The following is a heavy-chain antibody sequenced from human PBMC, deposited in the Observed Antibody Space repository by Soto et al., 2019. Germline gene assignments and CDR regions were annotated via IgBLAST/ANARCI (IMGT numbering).Heavy chain of an antibody. V-gene: IGHV4-4*07. CDR3: ARDAAVGVTTAHFEA. D-gene: IGHD3-16*01. Sequence: SETLSLTCSVSGVSISSYFWSWIRQSAGEGLEWIGRIYGSGTTNYNPSVKSRVTMSVDTSKNQFSLKLKFVTAADTAVYYCARDAAVGVTTAHFEAWGQGALVTVSS. J-gene: IGHJ4*02. CDR1: GVSISSYF. CDR2: IYGSGTT.